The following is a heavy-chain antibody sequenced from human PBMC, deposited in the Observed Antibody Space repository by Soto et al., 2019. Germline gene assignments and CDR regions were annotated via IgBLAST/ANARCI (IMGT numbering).Heavy chain of an antibody. CDR1: GFTFSSYA. CDR3: VRERSGYSYADS. V-gene: IGHV3-23*01. CDR2: ISGSGANT. D-gene: IGHD5-18*01. Sequence: EVQLLESGGGLVQPGGSLRLSCAASGFTFSSYAMSWVRQAPGKGLEWVSAISGSGANTYYADSVKGRFTNSRDNSKNTLYLQMNSLRAEDSAMYYCVRERSGYSYADSWGQGTLVTVSS. J-gene: IGHJ4*02.